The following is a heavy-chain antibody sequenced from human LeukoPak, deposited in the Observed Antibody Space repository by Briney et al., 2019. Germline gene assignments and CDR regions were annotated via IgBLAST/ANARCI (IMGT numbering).Heavy chain of an antibody. V-gene: IGHV1-18*01. CDR1: GGTFSSYA. CDR3: ARGPYYGDLNPDYFDY. CDR2: ISTYNGKT. Sequence: ASVKVSCKASGGTFSSYAINWVRQAPGQGLEWMGWISTYNGKTNYVDKFQGRVTMTTDTFTKTVYMHLRSLRSDDTALYYCARGPYYGDLNPDYFDYWGQGTLVTVSS. D-gene: IGHD3-16*01. J-gene: IGHJ4*02.